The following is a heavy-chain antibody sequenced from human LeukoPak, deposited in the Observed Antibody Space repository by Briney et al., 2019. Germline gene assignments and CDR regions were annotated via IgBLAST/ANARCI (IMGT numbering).Heavy chain of an antibody. V-gene: IGHV3-53*01. J-gene: IGHJ4*02. CDR2: MYSGGAT. Sequence: GGSLRLSCVASGISVSGTFMSWVRQAPGKGLEWVSTMYSGGATHYADSVKGRFSVSRDNVENTLYLQMDNLRVEDTAVYDCARVVTFELDYWGQGTPVLVSS. CDR1: GISVSGTF. CDR3: ARVVTFELDY. D-gene: IGHD3-10*01.